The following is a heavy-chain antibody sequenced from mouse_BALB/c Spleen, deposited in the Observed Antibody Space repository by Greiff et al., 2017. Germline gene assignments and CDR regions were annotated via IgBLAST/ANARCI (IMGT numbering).Heavy chain of an antibody. CDR1: GFTFSGFG. Sequence: EVKLMESGGGLVQPGGSRKLSCAASGFTFSGFGMHWVRQAPEQGLEWVAYINSGSSTIYYADTVQGRFTISRDNPKNTLSLQMTSLRSEDTAVYYCARSRVRRRSLFAYWGQGTLVTVSA. J-gene: IGHJ3*01. CDR2: INSGSSTI. V-gene: IGHV5-17*02. D-gene: IGHD1-2*01. CDR3: ARSRVRRRSLFAY.